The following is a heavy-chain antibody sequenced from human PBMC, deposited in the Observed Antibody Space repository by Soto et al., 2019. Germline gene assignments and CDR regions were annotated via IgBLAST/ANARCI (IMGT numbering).Heavy chain of an antibody. Sequence: SETLSLTXAVYGGSFSGYYWSWIRQPPGKGLEWIGEINHSGSTNYNPSLKSRVTISVDTSKNQFSLKLSSVTAADTAVYYCARGSNCSGGSCYGLSWFDPWGQGTLVTVSS. CDR2: INHSGST. J-gene: IGHJ5*02. CDR1: GGSFSGYY. D-gene: IGHD2-15*01. V-gene: IGHV4-34*01. CDR3: ARGSNCSGGSCYGLSWFDP.